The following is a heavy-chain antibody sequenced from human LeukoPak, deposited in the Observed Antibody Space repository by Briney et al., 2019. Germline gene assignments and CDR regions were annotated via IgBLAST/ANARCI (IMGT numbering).Heavy chain of an antibody. V-gene: IGHV3-30-3*01. J-gene: IGHJ1*01. CDR2: ISYDGTNK. CDR3: AGTNYYGSGSAEYFQH. Sequence: PGGSLRLSCAASGFTFSGYAMYWVRQAPGKGLEWVAVISYDGTNKYYADSVKGRFTISRDNSENTLYLQMNSLRTEDTAVYYCAGTNYYGSGSAEYFQHWGQGTLVTVSS. D-gene: IGHD3-10*01. CDR1: GFTFSGYA.